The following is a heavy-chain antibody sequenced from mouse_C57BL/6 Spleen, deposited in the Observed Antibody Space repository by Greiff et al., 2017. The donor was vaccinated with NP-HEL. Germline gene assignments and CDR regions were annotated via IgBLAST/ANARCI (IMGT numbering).Heavy chain of an antibody. CDR3: ARRGYYGSSHWYFDV. CDR1: GYTFTSYW. J-gene: IGHJ1*03. V-gene: IGHV1-64*01. D-gene: IGHD1-1*01. CDR2: IHPNSGST. Sequence: QVQLQQPGAERVKPGASGKLSCKASGYTFTSYWRHWVKQRPGQGLEWIGMIHPNSGSTNYNEKFKSKAILTVDKSSSTAYMQLSSLTSEDSAVYYCARRGYYGSSHWYFDVWGTGTTVTVSS.